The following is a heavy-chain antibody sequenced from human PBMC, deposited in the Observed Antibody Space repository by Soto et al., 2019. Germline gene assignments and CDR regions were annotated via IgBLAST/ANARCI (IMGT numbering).Heavy chain of an antibody. CDR1: GFTFSDYY. CDR3: ARSGDPSGTDY. D-gene: IGHD6-19*01. V-gene: IGHV3-11*06. CDR2: ISPSNTYT. Sequence: QVQLVESGGGLVKPGGSLRLSCAASGFTFSDYYMSWIRQAPGKGLEWVSYISPSNTYTNYADSVKGRFTISRDNAKNSLYLQMNTLRAEDTAVYYCARSGDPSGTDYWGQGTLVTVYS. J-gene: IGHJ4*02.